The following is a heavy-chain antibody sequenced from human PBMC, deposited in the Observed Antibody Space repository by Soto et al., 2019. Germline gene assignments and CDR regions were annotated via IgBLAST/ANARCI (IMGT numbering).Heavy chain of an antibody. CDR1: GYTFTSYG. D-gene: IGHD6-13*01. CDR3: ARDWAAADPFDY. V-gene: IGHV1-18*01. J-gene: IGHJ4*02. CDR2: ISAYNGNT. Sequence: ASVKVSCKASGYTFTSYGISWVRQAPGQGLEWMGWISAYNGNTNYAQKHQGRVTMTTDTSTSTAYMELRSLRSDDTAVYYCARDWAAADPFDYWGQGTLVTVSS.